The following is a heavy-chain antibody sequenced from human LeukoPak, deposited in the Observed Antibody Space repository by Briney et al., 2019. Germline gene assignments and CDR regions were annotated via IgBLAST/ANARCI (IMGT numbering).Heavy chain of an antibody. V-gene: IGHV3-23*01. D-gene: IGHD2-15*01. CDR2: IGAGGTFT. CDR1: GFTFSSYA. Sequence: GGSLRLSCTASGFTFSSYAMNWVRQAPGKGLEWVSGIGAGGTFTYYADSVKGRFTIFRDNSKNTLYLQMNSLRAEDTAVYYCATDRDGGTFRDAFDIWGQGTMVTVSS. J-gene: IGHJ3*02. CDR3: ATDRDGGTFRDAFDI.